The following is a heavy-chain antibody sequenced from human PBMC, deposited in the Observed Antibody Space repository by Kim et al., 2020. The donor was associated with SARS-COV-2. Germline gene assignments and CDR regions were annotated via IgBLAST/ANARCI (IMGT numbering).Heavy chain of an antibody. CDR3: PFFSASSLPAYSFYY. D-gene: IGHD2-15*01. Sequence: GGSLRLSCAASGFTFSSYWMSWVRQAPGKGLEWVANIKQDFSVKYYLYSVYVRFTISSHNANNSLFLHINILRSAATPLSFFPFFSASSLPAYSFYY. V-gene: IGHV3-7*01. CDR2: IKQDFSVK. J-gene: IGHJ6*03. CDR1: GFTFSSYW.